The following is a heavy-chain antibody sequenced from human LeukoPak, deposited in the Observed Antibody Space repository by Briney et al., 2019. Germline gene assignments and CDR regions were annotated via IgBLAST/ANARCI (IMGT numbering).Heavy chain of an antibody. CDR1: GFTLDEYA. CDR3: AKDVSSTSYYYYVMDV. Sequence: GGSLRLSCAVSGFTLDEYAMHWVRQAPGNGLEWVSGISWNSGSIDYAGSVKGRFTISRDNAKNSLSLQMNNLRAEDTALYYCAKDVSSTSYYYYVMDVWGQGTTVTVSS. CDR2: ISWNSGSI. J-gene: IGHJ6*02. V-gene: IGHV3-9*01. D-gene: IGHD6-13*01.